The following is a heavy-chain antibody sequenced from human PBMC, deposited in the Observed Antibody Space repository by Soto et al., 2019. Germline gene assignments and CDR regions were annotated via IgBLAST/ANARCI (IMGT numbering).Heavy chain of an antibody. V-gene: IGHV4-34*01. D-gene: IGHD5-12*01. CDR2: INHSGST. J-gene: IGHJ4*02. Sequence: SETLSLTCAVYGGSFSGYYWSWIRQPPGKGLEWSGEINHSGSTNYNPSLKSRVTISVDTSKDQFSLKLSSVTAADTAVYYCARGPEVATIRSHRDELTDYWGQGTLVTVSS. CDR1: GGSFSGYY. CDR3: ARGPEVATIRSHRDELTDY.